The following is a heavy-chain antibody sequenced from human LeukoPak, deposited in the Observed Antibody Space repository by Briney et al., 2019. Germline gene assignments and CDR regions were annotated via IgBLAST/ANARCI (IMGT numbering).Heavy chain of an antibody. CDR1: GYTFTGHF. J-gene: IGHJ4*02. CDR3: AKVREWEEISGAIPDYFDY. D-gene: IGHD3-3*01. V-gene: IGHV1-2*02. Sequence: SVKVSCKTSGYTFTGHFMNWVRQAPEQGLEWMGWIKPKSGATAYAQKFQGRVTMTRDTAINTAYLEVSGLTPDDTAVYYCAKVREWEEISGAIPDYFDYWGQGTLITVSS. CDR2: IKPKSGAT.